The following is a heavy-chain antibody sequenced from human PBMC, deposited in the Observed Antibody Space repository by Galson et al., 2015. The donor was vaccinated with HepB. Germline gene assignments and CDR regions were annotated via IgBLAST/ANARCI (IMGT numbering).Heavy chain of an antibody. J-gene: IGHJ4*02. CDR1: GFTFSSYG. Sequence: SLRLSCAASGFTFSSYGMHWVRQAPGKGLEWVAVIWYDGSNKYYADSVKGRFTISRDNSKNTLYLQMNSLRAEDTAVYYCARDSGPTYYYDSSGLPNYWGQGTLVTVSS. CDR3: ARDSGPTYYYDSSGLPNY. CDR2: IWYDGSNK. V-gene: IGHV3-33*01. D-gene: IGHD3-22*01.